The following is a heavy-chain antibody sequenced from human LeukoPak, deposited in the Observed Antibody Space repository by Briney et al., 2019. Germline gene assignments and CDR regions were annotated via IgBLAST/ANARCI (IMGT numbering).Heavy chain of an antibody. V-gene: IGHV3-23*01. CDR1: GFTFSNYV. CDR2: ISSSGGST. J-gene: IGHJ6*02. CDR3: ARDGRGIANFYYYGMDV. Sequence: PGGSLRLSCAASGFTFSNYVMSWVRQAPGKGLEWVSGISSSGGSTYYADSVKGRFTISRDNSKNTLYLQMNSLRAEDTAVYYCARDGRGIANFYYYGMDVWGQGTTVTVSS. D-gene: IGHD6-13*01.